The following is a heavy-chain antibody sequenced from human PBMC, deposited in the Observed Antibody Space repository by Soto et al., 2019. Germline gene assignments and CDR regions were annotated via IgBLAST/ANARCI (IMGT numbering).Heavy chain of an antibody. CDR3: AAQRVGGVGSHFDH. CDR1: GGSISSYY. CDR2: IYYSGST. V-gene: IGHV4-59*01. D-gene: IGHD1-26*01. Sequence: QLQLQESGPELVKPSETLSLTCTVSGGSISSYYWAWVRQPPGQGPEWIGYIYYSGSTKSNPSLKSRLSISVDTPKKQFSLRLSSVTAADTAVYYCAAQRVGGVGSHFDHWGQGMLVSVSP. J-gene: IGHJ4*02.